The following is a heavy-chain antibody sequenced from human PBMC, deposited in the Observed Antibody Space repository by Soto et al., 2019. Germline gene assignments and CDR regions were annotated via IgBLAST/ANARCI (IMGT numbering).Heavy chain of an antibody. CDR2: ISGSGSDR. CDR1: GFTFSTYA. J-gene: IGHJ6*03. V-gene: IGHV3-23*01. D-gene: IGHD3-16*01. CDR3: TTAPRSYYYYMDV. Sequence: EVQVLESGGGLVQPGGSLRLSCVASGFTFSTYAMNWVRQAPGKGLEWVSGISGSGSDRYYADSVRGRFTISRDKSNNNLKLKVDSLRAAATALYSCTTAPRSYYYYMDVWGRGTTVTVSS.